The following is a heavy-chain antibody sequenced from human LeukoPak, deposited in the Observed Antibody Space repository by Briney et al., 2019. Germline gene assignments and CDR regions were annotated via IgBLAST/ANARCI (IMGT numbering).Heavy chain of an antibody. CDR1: GLTFDDYA. V-gene: IGHV3-9*01. CDR3: AKDARMSTMTPYLDY. D-gene: IGHD4-17*01. J-gene: IGHJ4*02. CDR2: ISWNSDSI. Sequence: GRSLRLSCTDSGLTFDDYAMHWVRQVPGKGLEWVSGISWNSDSIDYADSVKGRFTISRDNAKNSLYLQMNSLRAEDTAFYYCAKDARMSTMTPYLDYWGQGTLVTVSS.